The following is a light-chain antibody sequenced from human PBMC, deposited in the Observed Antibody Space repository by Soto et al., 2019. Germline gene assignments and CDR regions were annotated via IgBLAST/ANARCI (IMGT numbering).Light chain of an antibody. CDR2: GAS. V-gene: IGKV3D-20*02. CDR1: QSVSSNF. CDR3: QQRSNWPPIT. Sequence: EIVLTQSPVTLSLSPGERATLSCRASQSVSSNFLAWYQEKLGQAPRLLIYGASSRATGIPDRFSGSGSGTDFTLTISSLEPEDFAVYYCQQRSNWPPITFGQGTRLEIK. J-gene: IGKJ5*01.